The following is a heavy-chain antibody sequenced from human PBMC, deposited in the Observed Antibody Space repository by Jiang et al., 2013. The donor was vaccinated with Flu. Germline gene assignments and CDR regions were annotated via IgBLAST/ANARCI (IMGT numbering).Heavy chain of an antibody. D-gene: IGHD3-10*01. CDR3: ARLTDGSGNSNWLDP. V-gene: IGHV5-51*01. CDR2: IYCGDSET. Sequence: GAEVKKPGESLKISCKGSGYSFLSYWIGWVRQMPGKGLELMGMIYCGDSETRYSPSFEGQVTISVDKSINTAYLQWSSLKASDTAIYYCARLTDGSGNSNWLDPWGQGTLVTVSS. CDR1: GYSFLSYW. J-gene: IGHJ5*02.